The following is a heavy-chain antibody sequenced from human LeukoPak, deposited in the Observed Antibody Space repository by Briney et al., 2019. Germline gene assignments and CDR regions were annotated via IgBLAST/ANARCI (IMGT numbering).Heavy chain of an antibody. D-gene: IGHD2-15*01. CDR2: TNPSGGST. Sequence: ASVKVSCKASGYTFTSYYMHWVRQAPGQGLEWMGITNPSGGSTSYAQKFQGRVTMTRDTSTSTVYMELSSLRSEDTAVYYCARGLMVVAATPGWFDPWGQGTLVTVSS. CDR3: ARGLMVVAATPGWFDP. J-gene: IGHJ5*02. V-gene: IGHV1-46*01. CDR1: GYTFTSYY.